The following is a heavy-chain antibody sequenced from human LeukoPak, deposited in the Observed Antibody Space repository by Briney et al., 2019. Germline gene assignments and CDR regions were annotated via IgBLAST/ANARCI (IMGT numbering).Heavy chain of an antibody. D-gene: IGHD3-16*01. J-gene: IGHJ6*02. Sequence: GGSLRLSCAASGLTFSSYAMSWVRQAPGKGLEWVSGISGSGDGTYYADSVKGRFTISRDNAKNSLYLQMSNLRAEDTAVYFCARGGGLDVWGQGATVTVSS. V-gene: IGHV3-23*01. CDR1: GLTFSSYA. CDR2: ISGSGDGT. CDR3: ARGGGLDV.